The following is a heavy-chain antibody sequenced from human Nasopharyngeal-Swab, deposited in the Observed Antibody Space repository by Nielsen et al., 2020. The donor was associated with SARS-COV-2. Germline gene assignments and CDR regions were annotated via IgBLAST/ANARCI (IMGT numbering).Heavy chain of an antibody. CDR2: IIPLLPIT. J-gene: IGHJ6*03. CDR3: ARGGWLRRDYYYVYYYMDV. CDR1: RCTLSSYG. D-gene: IGHD5-24*01. V-gene: IGHV1-69*10. Sequence: SSVPVSCQPSRCTLSSYGISWVRQAPAAGLEWMGGIIPLLPITRYAQKFRDRVTITADTSTSTAYMELSSLRSEDTATYYCARGGWLRRDYYYVYYYMDVWGKGTTVTVSS.